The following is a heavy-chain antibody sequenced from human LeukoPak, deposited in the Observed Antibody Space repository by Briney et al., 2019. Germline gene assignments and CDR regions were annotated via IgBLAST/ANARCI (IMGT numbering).Heavy chain of an antibody. CDR2: ISGSGGST. CDR1: GFTFSSYA. J-gene: IGHJ4*02. D-gene: IGHD4-17*01. CDR3: AKAASQRYDYGDYVFDY. Sequence: SGGSLRLSCAASGFTFSSYAMSWVRQAPGKGLEWVSAISGSGGSTYYADSVKGRFTISRDNSKNTLYLQMNSLRAEDTAVYYCAKAASQRYDYGDYVFDYWGQGTLVTVSS. V-gene: IGHV3-23*01.